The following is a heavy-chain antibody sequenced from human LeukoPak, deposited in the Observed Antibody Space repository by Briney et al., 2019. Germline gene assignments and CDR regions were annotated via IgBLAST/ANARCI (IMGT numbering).Heavy chain of an antibody. J-gene: IGHJ4*02. CDR3: ARVRGYSLFDY. D-gene: IGHD5-18*01. Sequence: ASVKVSCKAFGYSFTSYYMHWVRQAPGQGLEWMGIINPSGGTTSYAQRFQDRVTMTRDTSTSTVYMELSSLRSGDTAVYFCARVRGYSLFDYWGQGILVTVSS. CDR2: INPSGGTT. CDR1: GYSFTSYY. V-gene: IGHV1-46*01.